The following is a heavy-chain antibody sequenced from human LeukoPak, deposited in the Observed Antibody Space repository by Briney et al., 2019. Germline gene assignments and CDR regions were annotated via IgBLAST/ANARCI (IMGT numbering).Heavy chain of an antibody. CDR1: GFTFSSYW. J-gene: IGHJ6*03. CDR2: IKQDGSEK. Sequence: GGSLRLSCAASGFTFSSYWMSWVRQAPGKGLEWVANIKQDGSEKYYVDSVKGRFTISRGNAKNSLYLQMNSLRAEDTPVYYCARHAYSSSWYGDYYYYYMDVWGKGTTVTVSS. D-gene: IGHD6-13*01. V-gene: IGHV3-7*01. CDR3: ARHAYSSSWYGDYYYYYMDV.